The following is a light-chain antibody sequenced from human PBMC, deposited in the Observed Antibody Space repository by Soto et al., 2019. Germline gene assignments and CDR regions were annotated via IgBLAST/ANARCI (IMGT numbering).Light chain of an antibody. CDR1: QSVSSN. V-gene: IGKV3-15*01. J-gene: IGKJ5*01. CDR2: GAS. CDR3: QQYGSSPPIT. Sequence: EIVMTQSPATLSVSPGERATLSCRASQSVSSNLAWFQQNPGQAPRLLIYGASTRATGIPARFSGSGSGTDFTLTISRLEPEDFAVYYCQQYGSSPPITFGQGTRLEIK.